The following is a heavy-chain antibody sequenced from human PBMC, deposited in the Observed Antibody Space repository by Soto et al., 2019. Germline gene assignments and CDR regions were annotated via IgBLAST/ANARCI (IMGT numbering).Heavy chain of an antibody. J-gene: IGHJ4*02. V-gene: IGHV4-61*08. CDR1: GGSISSGGYY. CDR2: IYYSGST. D-gene: IGHD1-26*01. Sequence: SETLSLTCTVSGGSISSGGYYWSWIRQPPGKGLEWIGYIYYSGSTNYNPSLKSRVTISVDTSKNQFSLKLSSVTAADTAVYYCARRYGGNFDYWGQGTLVTVSS. CDR3: ARRYGGNFDY.